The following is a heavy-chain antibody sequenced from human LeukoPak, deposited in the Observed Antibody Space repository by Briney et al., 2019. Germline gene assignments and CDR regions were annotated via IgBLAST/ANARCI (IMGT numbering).Heavy chain of an antibody. CDR1: RFTINDYA. V-gene: IGHV3-23*01. J-gene: IGHJ4*02. CDR3: AKDSGAYSAYIDY. CDR2: TGTSGDST. D-gene: IGHD3-22*01. Sequence: AGSLRLSCAASRFTINDYAMNWVRQAPGKGLEWVSSTGTSGDSTYYANSVEGRFTISRDNSKNTLYLQMNNLRAEDTAVYYCAKDSGAYSAYIDYWGQGTLVTVSS.